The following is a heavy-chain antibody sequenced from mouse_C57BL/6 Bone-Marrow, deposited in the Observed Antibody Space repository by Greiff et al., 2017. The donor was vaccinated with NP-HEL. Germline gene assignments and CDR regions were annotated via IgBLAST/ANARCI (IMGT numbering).Heavy chain of an antibody. CDR3: DMRGAMDY. Sequence: EVQLQQSGPELVKPGASVKISCKASGYTFTDYYMNWVKQSHGKSLEWIGDINPNNGGTSYNQKFKGKATLTVDKSSSTAYMELRSLTSEDSAVYYGDMRGAMDYWGKGTSVTVSS. CDR1: GYTFTDYY. J-gene: IGHJ4*01. CDR2: INPNNGGT. V-gene: IGHV1-26*01.